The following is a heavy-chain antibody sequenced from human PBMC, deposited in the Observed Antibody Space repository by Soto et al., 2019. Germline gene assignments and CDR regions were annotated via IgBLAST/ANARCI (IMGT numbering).Heavy chain of an antibody. J-gene: IGHJ4*02. Sequence: ASVKVSCKVSGYTLTELSMHWVRQAPGKGLEWMGGFVPEDGEAIYAQKFQGRVTMTADESTSTAYMELSSLRSEDTAVYYCAIEYSSSPPYYPIGYWGQGTLVTVSS. CDR2: FVPEDGEA. CDR1: GYTLTELS. V-gene: IGHV1-24*01. D-gene: IGHD6-6*01. CDR3: AIEYSSSPPYYPIGY.